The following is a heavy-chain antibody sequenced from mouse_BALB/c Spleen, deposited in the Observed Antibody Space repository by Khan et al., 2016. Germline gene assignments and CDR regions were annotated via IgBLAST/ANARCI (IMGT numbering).Heavy chain of an antibody. V-gene: IGHV1-9*01. CDR3: ARNSDTYWFAY. D-gene: IGHD6-1*01. J-gene: IGHJ3*01. CDR1: GYTFSNYW. Sequence: QVQLKESGAELMKPGASVKISCKATGYTFSNYWIEWVKQRPGHGLEWIGEILPGSSHTNCNEKFKGKATFTAETSSNTAYMQLSSLTSEDSAVYYCARNSDTYWFAYWAQGTLVTVSA. CDR2: ILPGSSHT.